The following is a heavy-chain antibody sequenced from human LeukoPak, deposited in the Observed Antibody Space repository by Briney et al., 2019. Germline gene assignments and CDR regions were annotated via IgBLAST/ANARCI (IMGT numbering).Heavy chain of an antibody. V-gene: IGHV4-39*07. CDR1: GGSISSSSYY. Sequence: SETLSLTCTVSGGSISSSSYYWGWIRQPPGKGLEWIGSIYYSGSTYYNPSLKSRVTISVDTSKNQFSLKLSSVTAADTAVYYCARSTSTYYDFWSAFDYWGQGTLVTVSS. J-gene: IGHJ4*02. CDR2: IYYSGST. CDR3: ARSTSTYYDFWSAFDY. D-gene: IGHD3-3*01.